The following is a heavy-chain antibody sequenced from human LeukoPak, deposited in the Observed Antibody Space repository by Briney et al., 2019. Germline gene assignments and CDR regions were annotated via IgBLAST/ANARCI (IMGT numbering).Heavy chain of an antibody. D-gene: IGHD1-26*01. CDR1: GFTFSDYY. CDR2: ISSSGSTI. CDR3: ARDPAGSYLSFDY. Sequence: GGSLRLSCAASGFTFSDYYMSWIRQAPGKGLEWVSYISSSGSTIYYADSVKGRFTISRDNAKNSLYLQMNSLRAEDTALYYCARDPAGSYLSFDYWGQGTLVTVSS. V-gene: IGHV3-11*01. J-gene: IGHJ4*02.